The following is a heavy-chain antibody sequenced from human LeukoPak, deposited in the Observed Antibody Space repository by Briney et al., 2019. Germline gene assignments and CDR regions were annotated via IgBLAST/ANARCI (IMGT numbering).Heavy chain of an antibody. V-gene: IGHV1-18*01. D-gene: IGHD6-19*01. J-gene: IGHJ4*02. CDR2: ISAYNGNT. Sequence: ASVKVSCKASGYTFTSYGMSWVRQAPGQGLEWMGWISAYNGNTNYAQKLQGRVTMTTDTSTSTAYMELRSLRSDDTAVYYCASSGSQWLRREFDYWGQGTLVTVSS. CDR3: ASSGSQWLRREFDY. CDR1: GYTFTSYG.